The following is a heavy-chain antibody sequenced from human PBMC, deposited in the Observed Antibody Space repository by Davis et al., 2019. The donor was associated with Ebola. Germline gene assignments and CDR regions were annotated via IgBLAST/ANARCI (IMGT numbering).Heavy chain of an antibody. V-gene: IGHV3-33*01. J-gene: IGHJ4*02. CDR1: GFTFSSYG. Sequence: PGGSLRLSCAASGFTFSSYGMHWVRQAPGKGLEWVAVIWYDGSNKYYADSVKGRFTISRDNSKNTLYLQMNSLRAEDTAVYYCAREAGPVWFDYWGQGTLVTVSS. CDR3: AREAGPVWFDY. D-gene: IGHD6-19*01. CDR2: IWYDGSNK.